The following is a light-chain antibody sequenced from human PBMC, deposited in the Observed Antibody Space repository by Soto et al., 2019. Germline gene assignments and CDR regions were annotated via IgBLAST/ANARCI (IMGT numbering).Light chain of an antibody. CDR3: ATWDYSLTGEV. V-gene: IGLV1-51*01. J-gene: IGLJ2*01. CDR1: SSNIGNNY. Sequence: QSVLTQPPSVSAAPGQKVTISCSGSSSNIGNNYVSWYQQLPGTAPKLLIYDNNKRPSGIPDRFSGSKSGTSGTLDITGLQTGDEVDYYCATWDYSLTGEVFCGGTKLTVL. CDR2: DNN.